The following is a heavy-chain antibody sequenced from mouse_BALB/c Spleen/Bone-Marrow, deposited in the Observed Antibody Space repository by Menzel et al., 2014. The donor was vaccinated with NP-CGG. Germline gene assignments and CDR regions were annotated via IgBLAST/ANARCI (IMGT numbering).Heavy chain of an antibody. D-gene: IGHD1-1*01. CDR2: IWAGGST. CDR3: ARYYGSSDSWFAY. J-gene: IGHJ3*01. V-gene: IGHV2-9*02. CDR1: GFSLSNYG. Sequence: VQLVESGPGLVAPSQSLSITCTVSGFSLSNYGVHWVRQPPGKGLEWLGVIWAGGSTNYNSALMSRLSINKDNSKSQVFLKMNSPQPDDTAMYYCARYYGSSDSWFAYWGQGTLVTVSA.